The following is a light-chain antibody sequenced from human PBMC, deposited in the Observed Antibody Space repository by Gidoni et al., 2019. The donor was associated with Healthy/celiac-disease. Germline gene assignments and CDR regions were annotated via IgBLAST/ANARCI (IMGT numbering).Light chain of an antibody. CDR3: AAWDDSLNKV. Sequence: QSVLTQPPSASGTPGHRVTISCSGSSSNIGSNTVNWYQQLPGTAPKLLIYRNNQRPSGVPDRFSGSKSGTSASLAISGLQSEDEADYYCAAWDDSLNKVFGGGTKLTVL. V-gene: IGLV1-44*01. CDR2: RNN. J-gene: IGLJ3*02. CDR1: SSNIGSNT.